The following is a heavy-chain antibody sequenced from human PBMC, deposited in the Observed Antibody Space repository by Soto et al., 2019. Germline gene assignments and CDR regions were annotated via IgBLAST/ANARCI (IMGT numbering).Heavy chain of an antibody. CDR3: AACTGPRCQRGREWFDP. CDR2: ISTYNGNT. Sequence: QVQLVQSGAEVKKPGASVKVSCTASGYTFSNYGITWVRQAPGQGLEWMGWISTYNGNTNYAKKVQGRVTMTIDTATSTAYLELRSLSSDDTAMYSCAACTGPRCQRGREWFDPWGQGTLVTASA. D-gene: IGHD2-8*02. CDR1: GYTFSNYG. J-gene: IGHJ5*02. V-gene: IGHV1-18*04.